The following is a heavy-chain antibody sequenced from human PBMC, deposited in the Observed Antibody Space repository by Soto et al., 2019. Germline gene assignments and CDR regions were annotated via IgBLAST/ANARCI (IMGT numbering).Heavy chain of an antibody. CDR3: ARDPGYSYGYEGYYYYYGMDV. J-gene: IGHJ6*02. CDR2: FYSSGSI. CDR1: LFSLTACGYY. Sequence: SESLSLPWFFSLFSLTACGYYLRLVRHHPGEGREGIGSFYSSGSIIYDPSLRSRVSISGDTSSNQFSMSLTSVTAADTAVYYCARDPGYSYGYEGYYYYYGMDVWGQGTTVTVSS. D-gene: IGHD5-18*01. V-gene: IGHV4-39*02.